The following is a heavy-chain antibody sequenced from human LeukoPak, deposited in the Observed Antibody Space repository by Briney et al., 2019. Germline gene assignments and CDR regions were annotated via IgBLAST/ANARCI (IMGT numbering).Heavy chain of an antibody. V-gene: IGHV3-23*01. J-gene: IGHJ4*02. CDR3: ATVFKGSSLQDY. D-gene: IGHD1-26*01. Sequence: QSGGSLRLSCAASGFTFGGFAMSWVRRTPGKGLEWVSGISGSGDNTLYAASVKGQFTISRDNAKNALYLQMNSLRAEDTAVYYCATVFKGSSLQDYWGQGTLVTVSS. CDR1: GFTFGGFA. CDR2: ISGSGDNT.